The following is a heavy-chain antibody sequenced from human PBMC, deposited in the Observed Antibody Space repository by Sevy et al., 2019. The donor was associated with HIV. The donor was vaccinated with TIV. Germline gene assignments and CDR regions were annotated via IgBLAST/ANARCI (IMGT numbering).Heavy chain of an antibody. V-gene: IGHV5-51*01. J-gene: IGHJ3*02. CDR1: GYSFTSNW. Sequence: GESLKISCKASGYSFTSNWIGWVRQMPGKGLEWMGIIYPVDSDTRDSPSFQGHVTISVDKSITTAYLQWRSLRASDTGIYHCARRGSGDDFRRDYGSRNPFGIWGQGTLVSVSS. CDR2: IYPVDSDT. D-gene: IGHD3-3*01. CDR3: ARRGSGDDFRRDYGSRNPFGI.